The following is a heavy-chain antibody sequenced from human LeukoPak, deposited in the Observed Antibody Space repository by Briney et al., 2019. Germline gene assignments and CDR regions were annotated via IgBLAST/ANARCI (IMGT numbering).Heavy chain of an antibody. Sequence: GASVKVSCKASGYTFTGYYMHWVRQAPGQGLEWMGWINPNSGGTNYAQKFQGRVTMTRDTSISTAYMELSRLRSDDTAVYYCARDPYTVNPKDNDAFDIWGQGTMVTVSS. CDR3: ARDPYTVNPKDNDAFDI. D-gene: IGHD2-2*02. V-gene: IGHV1-2*02. J-gene: IGHJ3*02. CDR2: INPNSGGT. CDR1: GYTFTGYY.